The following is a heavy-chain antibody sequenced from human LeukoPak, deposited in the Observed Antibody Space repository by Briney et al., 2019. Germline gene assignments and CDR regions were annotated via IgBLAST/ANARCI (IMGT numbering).Heavy chain of an antibody. CDR2: IWYDGSNK. CDR3: ARDPGFGESDYYYGMDV. J-gene: IGHJ6*02. Sequence: GRSLRLSCAASGFTFGAYGMHWVRQAPGKGLKWVAVIWYDGSNKYYAGSVKGRFTISRDDSKNTLYLQMNSLRAEDTAVYYCARDPGFGESDYYYGMDVWGQGTTVTVSS. D-gene: IGHD3-10*01. CDR1: GFTFGAYG. V-gene: IGHV3-33*01.